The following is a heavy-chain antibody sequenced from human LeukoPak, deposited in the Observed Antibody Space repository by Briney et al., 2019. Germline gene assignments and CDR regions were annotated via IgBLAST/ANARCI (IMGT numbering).Heavy chain of an antibody. CDR3: ARGGTGYDLFDY. Sequence: PGGSLRLSCAASGFTFSSCEMTWVRQAPGKGLEWVSYISSSGRTKYYADSVKGRFTISRDNAKNSLYLQMNSLRAEDTAIYYCARGGTGYDLFDYWGQGTLVTVSS. V-gene: IGHV3-48*03. J-gene: IGHJ4*02. D-gene: IGHD5-12*01. CDR2: ISSSGRTK. CDR1: GFTFSSCE.